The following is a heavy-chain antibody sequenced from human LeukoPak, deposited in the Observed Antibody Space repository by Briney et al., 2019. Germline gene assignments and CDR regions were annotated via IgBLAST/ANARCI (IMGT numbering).Heavy chain of an antibody. V-gene: IGHV3-11*06. J-gene: IGHJ4*02. D-gene: IGHD1-26*01. CDR3: AREPGDTVGEHF. CDR1: GFRFSDFY. CDR2: ISNGSVYS. Sequence: PGGSLRLSCAASGFRFSDFYMSWIRRAPGKGLEWVSYISNGSVYSNYGDSVKGRFTISRDDAKSLLYLQMDSMRVEDTAVYYCAREPGDTVGEHFWGQGVLVTVSS.